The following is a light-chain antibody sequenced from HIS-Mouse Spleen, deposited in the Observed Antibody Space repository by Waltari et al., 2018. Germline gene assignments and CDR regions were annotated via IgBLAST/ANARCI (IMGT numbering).Light chain of an antibody. CDR3: YSTDSSGNHRV. V-gene: IGLV3-10*01. CDR2: EDS. CDR1: ALLKKY. Sequence: SYELTQPPSVSVSPGQTARITCSGDALLKKYAYWYQQKSGQATVLVIYEDSKRPSGIPERFSGSSSGTMATLTISGAQVEDEADYYCYSTDSSGNHRVFGGGTKLTVL. J-gene: IGLJ2*01.